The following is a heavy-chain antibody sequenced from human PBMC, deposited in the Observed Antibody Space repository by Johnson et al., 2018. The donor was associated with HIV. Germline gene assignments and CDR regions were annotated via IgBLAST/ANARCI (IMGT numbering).Heavy chain of an antibody. J-gene: IGHJ3*02. V-gene: IGHV3-9*01. Sequence: QLVESGGGLVQPGRSLRLSCAPSGFTFDDYAMHWVRQAPGKGLEWVSGISWNSDNIAYADSVKGRFIISRDNFKNTLYLQMNSLRAEDTAVYYCARDGNAGYCTNGVCYNDAFDIWGQGIMVTVSS. CDR1: GFTFDDYA. CDR3: ARDGNAGYCTNGVCYNDAFDI. D-gene: IGHD2-8*01. CDR2: ISWNSDNI.